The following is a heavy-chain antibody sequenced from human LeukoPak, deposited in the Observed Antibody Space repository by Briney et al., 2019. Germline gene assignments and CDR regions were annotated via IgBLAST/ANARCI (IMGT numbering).Heavy chain of an antibody. CDR1: GFTFSSCA. V-gene: IGHV3-23*01. CDR2: ISGSGGST. CDR3: ARETAPRGYSQDLGY. Sequence: PGGSLRLSCAASGFTFSSCAMNWVRQAPGKGLEWVSGISGSGGSTSYADSVKGRFTISRDNSKNTLYLQMNSLRAEDTAVYYCARETAPRGYSQDLGYWGQGTLVTVSS. D-gene: IGHD5-18*01. J-gene: IGHJ4*02.